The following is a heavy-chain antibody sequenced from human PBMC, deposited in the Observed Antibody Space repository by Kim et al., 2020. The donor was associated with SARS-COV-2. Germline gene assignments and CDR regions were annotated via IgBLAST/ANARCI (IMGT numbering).Heavy chain of an antibody. D-gene: IGHD6-6*01. J-gene: IGHJ4*02. Sequence: TNNPSLKGRVTISVDTSKNQFSLTLSSVTAADTAVYYCARSPYSSSSIDYWGQGTLVTVSS. V-gene: IGHV4-34*01. CDR3: ARSPYSSSSIDY.